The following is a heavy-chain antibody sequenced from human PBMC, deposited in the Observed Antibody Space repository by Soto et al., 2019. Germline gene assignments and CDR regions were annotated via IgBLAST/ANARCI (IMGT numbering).Heavy chain of an antibody. D-gene: IGHD6-13*01. CDR2: ISYDGSNK. CDR3: ARTSRGIAAAGIDY. CDR1: GFTFSSYA. Sequence: QVQLVESGGGVVQPGRSLRLSCAASGFTFSSYAMHWVRQAPGKGLEWVAVISYDGSNKYYADSVKGRFTISRDNSKNALYRQRNGLGAEDRAVYYWARTSRGIAAAGIDYGGQGPLVTVPS. V-gene: IGHV3-30-3*01. J-gene: IGHJ4*02.